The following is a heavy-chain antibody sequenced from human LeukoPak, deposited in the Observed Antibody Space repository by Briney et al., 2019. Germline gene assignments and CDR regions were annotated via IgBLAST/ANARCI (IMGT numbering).Heavy chain of an antibody. Sequence: AGGSLRLSCAVSGFTFSSYSMTWVRQAPGKGLEWVSYISSTSSTVYYADSVKGRFTISRDNDKNSLYLQMNSLRAEDTAVYYCARGRDSSSSYPGYWGQGTLVTVSS. CDR1: GFTFSSYS. D-gene: IGHD6-6*01. CDR2: ISSTSSTV. CDR3: ARGRDSSSSYPGY. J-gene: IGHJ4*02. V-gene: IGHV3-48*01.